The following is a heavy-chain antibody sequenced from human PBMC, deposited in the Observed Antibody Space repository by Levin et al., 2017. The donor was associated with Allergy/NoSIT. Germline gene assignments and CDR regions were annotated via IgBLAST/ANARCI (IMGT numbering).Heavy chain of an antibody. CDR2: IKQDGSEK. D-gene: IGHD3-22*01. CDR1: GFTFSSYW. J-gene: IGHJ4*02. V-gene: IGHV3-7*01. CDR3: ARDGYHYDSSGPPNFDY. Sequence: GGSLRLSCAASGFTFSSYWMSWVRQAPGKGLEWVANIKQDGSEKYYVDSVKGRFTISRDNAKNSLYLQMNSLRAEDTAVYYGARDGYHYDSSGPPNFDYWGQGTLVTVSS.